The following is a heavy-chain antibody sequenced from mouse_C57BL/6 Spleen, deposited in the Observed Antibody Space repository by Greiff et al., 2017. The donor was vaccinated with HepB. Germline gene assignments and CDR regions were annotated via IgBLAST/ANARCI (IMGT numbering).Heavy chain of an antibody. CDR3: AKGGLRYFDY. Sequence: VKVVESGPELVKPGASVKISCKASGYAFSSSWMNWVKQRPGKGLEWIGRIYPGDGDTNYNGKFKGKATLTADKSSSTAYMQLSSLTSEDSAVYFCAKGGLRYFDYWGQGTTLTVSS. J-gene: IGHJ2*01. CDR1: GYAFSSSW. V-gene: IGHV1-82*01. CDR2: IYPGDGDT. D-gene: IGHD2-4*01.